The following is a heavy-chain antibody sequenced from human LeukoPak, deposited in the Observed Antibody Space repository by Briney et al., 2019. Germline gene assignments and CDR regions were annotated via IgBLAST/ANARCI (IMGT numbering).Heavy chain of an antibody. D-gene: IGHD5-18*01. Sequence: GGSLRLSCAASGFTFSSYIMNSVRQAPGQGLEWVSSISGSNNYIYYADSVKGRFTIARDNAKNSLYLRMNRRRADDTAVYYCARGYTHGLDVWGQGTTVTVSS. V-gene: IGHV3-21*01. CDR3: ARGYTHGLDV. J-gene: IGHJ6*02. CDR2: ISGSNNYI. CDR1: GFTFSSYI.